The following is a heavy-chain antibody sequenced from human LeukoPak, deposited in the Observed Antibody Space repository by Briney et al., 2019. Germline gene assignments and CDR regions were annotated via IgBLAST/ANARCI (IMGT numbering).Heavy chain of an antibody. J-gene: IGHJ4*02. CDR2: IWYDGSNK. V-gene: IGHV3-33*06. CDR1: GFTFSSYG. CDR3: AKGHGSGYYYESAWFDY. Sequence: GGSLRLSCAASGFTFSSYGMHWVRQAPGKGLEWVAVIWYDGSNKYYADSVKGRFTISRDNSKNTLYLQMNSLRAEDTAVYYCAKGHGSGYYYESAWFDYWGQGTLVTVSS. D-gene: IGHD3-22*01.